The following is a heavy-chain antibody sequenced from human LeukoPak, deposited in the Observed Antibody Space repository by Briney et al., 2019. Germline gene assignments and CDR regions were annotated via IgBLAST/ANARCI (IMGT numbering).Heavy chain of an antibody. V-gene: IGHV3-23*01. CDR3: ARSRGDF. Sequence: GGSLRLSCAAYGFTFSIYAMSWVRQAPGKGLEWVSAISGSGGSTYYADSVKGRFTISRDNAKNSLYLQMNSLRADDTALYYCARSRGDFWGQGTLVTVSS. J-gene: IGHJ4*02. CDR1: GFTFSIYA. CDR2: ISGSGGST.